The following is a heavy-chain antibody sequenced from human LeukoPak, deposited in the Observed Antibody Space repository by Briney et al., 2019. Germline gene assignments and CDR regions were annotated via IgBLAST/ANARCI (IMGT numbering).Heavy chain of an antibody. Sequence: GASVKVSCKASGYIFTGSFINWVRQAPGQGLEWMGWINPNSGGTNYAQKFQGRVTMTRDTSISTAYMELSRLRSDDTAVYYCARERAKGGQSGYDAFDIWGQGTMVTVSS. CDR3: ARERAKGGQSGYDAFDI. CDR1: GYIFTGSF. CDR2: INPNSGGT. V-gene: IGHV1-2*02. J-gene: IGHJ3*02. D-gene: IGHD1-14*01.